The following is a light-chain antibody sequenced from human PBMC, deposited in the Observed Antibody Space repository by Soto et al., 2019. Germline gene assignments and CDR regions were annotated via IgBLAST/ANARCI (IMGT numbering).Light chain of an antibody. CDR2: DAT. J-gene: IGKJ1*01. CDR1: RTVEKNY. CDR3: QQCATSPRT. Sequence: EIVLTQSPGTLSLSPGERATLSCRASRTVEKNYLAWYRQKPGQAPRLLVDDATRRVAGIPDRFSGSGSGTDFNLTISRLGPEDFAVYYCQQCATSPRTFGPGTKVEIK. V-gene: IGKV3-20*01.